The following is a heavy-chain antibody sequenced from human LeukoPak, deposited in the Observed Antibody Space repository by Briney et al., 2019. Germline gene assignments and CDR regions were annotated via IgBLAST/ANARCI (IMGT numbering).Heavy chain of an antibody. CDR3: ARDMSAAAGTFDY. CDR2: IYSGGST. J-gene: IGHJ4*02. D-gene: IGHD6-13*01. CDR1: GFTVSSNY. V-gene: IGHV3-53*04. Sequence: GGSLRLSCAASGFTVSSNYMSWVRQAPGKGLEWGSVIYSGGSTYYADSVKGRFTISRHNSKNTLYLQMNSLRAEDTAVYYCARDMSAAAGTFDYWGQGTLVTVSS.